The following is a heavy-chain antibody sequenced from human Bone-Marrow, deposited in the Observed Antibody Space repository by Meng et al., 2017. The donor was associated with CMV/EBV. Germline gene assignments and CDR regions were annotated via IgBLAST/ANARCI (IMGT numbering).Heavy chain of an antibody. V-gene: IGHV1-8*01. CDR1: GHTFTSYD. J-gene: IGHJ4*02. CDR2: MNPNSGNT. Sequence: ASVKVSCKASGHTFTSYDINCVRQATGQGLEWMGWMNPNSGNTGYAQKFQGRVTMTRNTSISTAYMELSSLRSEDTAVYYCARGFRARVVGPAVIYYWGQGTLVTVSS. D-gene: IGHD2-2*01. CDR3: ARGFRARVVGPAVIYY.